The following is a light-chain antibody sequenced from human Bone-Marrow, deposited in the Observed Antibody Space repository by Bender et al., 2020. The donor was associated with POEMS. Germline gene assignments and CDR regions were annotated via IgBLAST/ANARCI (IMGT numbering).Light chain of an antibody. CDR1: NSDADAYNY. CDR3: AVYTGKSLV. J-gene: IGLJ2*01. V-gene: IGLV2-14*03. Sequence: QSALTQPASVSGSPGQSITISCAGTNSDADAYNYVSWYQQHPGEAPKLMIYFVTSRPSGVSDRFSGSKSGNTASLTISGLQAEDEADYYCAVYTGKSLVFGGGTRLTVL. CDR2: FVT.